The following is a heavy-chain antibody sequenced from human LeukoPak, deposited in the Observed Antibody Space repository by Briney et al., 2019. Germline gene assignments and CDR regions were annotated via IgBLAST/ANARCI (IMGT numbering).Heavy chain of an antibody. CDR1: GFTFSSYA. CDR3: AKDGVVTITFEY. D-gene: IGHD3-16*01. J-gene: IGHJ4*02. CDR2: ISGSGGST. V-gene: IGHV3-23*01. Sequence: PGGSLRLSCTASGFTFSSYAMSWVRQAPGKGLEWVSVISGSGGSTFYGDSVKGGFTISRDNSKNTLYLQMNSLRAEDTAVYYCAKDGVVTITFEYWGQGTLVTVSS.